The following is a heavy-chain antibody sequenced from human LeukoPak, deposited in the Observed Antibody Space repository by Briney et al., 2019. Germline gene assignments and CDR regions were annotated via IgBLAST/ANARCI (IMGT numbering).Heavy chain of an antibody. Sequence: PGGSLRLSCAASGFTFSSYWMHWVRQAPGKGLVWFSRINSDGSSTSYADSVKGRFIISRDNAKNTLYLQMNSLRAEDTAVYYCARGRNNWNSLMSYWGQGTLVTVSS. J-gene: IGHJ4*02. CDR3: ARGRNNWNSLMSY. D-gene: IGHD1-7*01. CDR1: GFTFSSYW. V-gene: IGHV3-74*01. CDR2: INSDGSST.